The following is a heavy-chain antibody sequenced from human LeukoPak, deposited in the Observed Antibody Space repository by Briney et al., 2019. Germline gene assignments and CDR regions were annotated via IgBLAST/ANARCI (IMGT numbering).Heavy chain of an antibody. CDR3: ARDGLQQFGRQYFDY. D-gene: IGHD4-11*01. J-gene: IGHJ4*02. Sequence: SSETVSLTCTVSGGSISSYYWSWIRQPPGKGLEWIGYIFDSGRADYNPSLRSRVTISMAASLNQFFLDLTSVTAADTAVYYCARDGLQQFGRQYFDYWGQGTLVTVSS. CDR2: IFDSGRA. CDR1: GGSISSYY. V-gene: IGHV4-59*01.